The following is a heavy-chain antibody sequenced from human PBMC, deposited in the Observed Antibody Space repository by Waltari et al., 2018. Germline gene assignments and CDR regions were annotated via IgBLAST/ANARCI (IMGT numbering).Heavy chain of an antibody. CDR3: VREVGYTNSAT. V-gene: IGHV3-23*01. CDR1: GFNVKANT. Sequence: LESGGASVQPGGSLRFSCAASGFNVKANTMSWVRQPPGKGLEWVSSLSNGNDVSYQSDSVKGRFTTSRDIAGNSIYLQMSGLRSEDTAIYYCVREVGYTNSATWGQGTLVNVSP. D-gene: IGHD4-4*01. CDR2: LSNGNDVS. J-gene: IGHJ4*02.